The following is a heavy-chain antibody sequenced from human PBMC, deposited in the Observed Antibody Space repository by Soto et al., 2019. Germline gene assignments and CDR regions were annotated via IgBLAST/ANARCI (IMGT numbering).Heavy chain of an antibody. CDR3: ARDPYYYDSPGYFDY. Sequence: QVQLVQSGAEVKKPGSSVKVSCKASGGTFSSYAISWVRQAPGQGLEWMGGIIPIFGTANYAQKFQGRVTITADESTSQAYMELRSQRSEDTAVYYCARDPYYYDSPGYFDYWGQGTLVTVSS. CDR2: IIPIFGTA. D-gene: IGHD3-22*01. CDR1: GGTFSSYA. V-gene: IGHV1-69*12. J-gene: IGHJ4*02.